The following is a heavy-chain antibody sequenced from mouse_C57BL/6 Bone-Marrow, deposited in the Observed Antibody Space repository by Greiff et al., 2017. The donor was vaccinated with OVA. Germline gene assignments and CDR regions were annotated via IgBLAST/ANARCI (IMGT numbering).Heavy chain of an antibody. Sequence: VQLKQSGPELVKPGASVKISCKASGYSFTGYYMNWVKQSPEKSLEWIGEINPSTGGTTYNQKFKAKATLTVDKSSSTAYMQLKSLTSEDSAVYYCARLGRRAWFAYWGQGTLVTVSA. CDR2: INPSTGGT. CDR3: ARLGRRAWFAY. V-gene: IGHV1-42*01. J-gene: IGHJ3*01. CDR1: GYSFTGYY. D-gene: IGHD4-1*01.